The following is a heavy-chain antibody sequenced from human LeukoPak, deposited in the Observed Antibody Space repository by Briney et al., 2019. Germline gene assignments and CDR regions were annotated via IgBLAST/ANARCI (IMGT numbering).Heavy chain of an antibody. J-gene: IGHJ4*02. CDR1: GFTFSNYA. D-gene: IGHD6-19*01. CDR3: AKESQWLEEMDY. V-gene: IGHV3-23*01. Sequence: PGGSLRLSCAASGFTFSNYAMTWVRQAPGKGLEWVSSISSRSSYIYYADSVKGRFTISRDNSKNTLYLQMNSLRAEDTAVYYCAKESQWLEEMDYWGQGTLVTVSS. CDR2: ISSRSSYI.